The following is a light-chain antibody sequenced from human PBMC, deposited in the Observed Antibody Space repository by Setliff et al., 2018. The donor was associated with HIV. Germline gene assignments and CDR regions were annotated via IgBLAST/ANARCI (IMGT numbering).Light chain of an antibody. V-gene: IGLV2-23*01. J-gene: IGLJ1*01. CDR3: CSNTGSNTFV. CDR1: SNDVGRYDL. Sequence: QSALTQPASVSGSPGQSITISCTGTSNDVGRYDLVSRYQQHPARAPKLIIYQATRRPSVVSNRFSGSKSGNVASLTISGLQAEDEADYYCCSNTGSNTFVFGTGTKVTVL. CDR2: QAT.